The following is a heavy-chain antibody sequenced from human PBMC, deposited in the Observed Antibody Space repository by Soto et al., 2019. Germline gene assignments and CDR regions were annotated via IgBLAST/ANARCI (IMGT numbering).Heavy chain of an antibody. D-gene: IGHD1-26*01. Sequence: SETLSLTCTVSGGSVSSGSYYWSWIRQPPGKGLEWIGYIYYSGSTNYNPSLKSRVTISVDTSKNQFSLKLSSVTAADTAVYYCARDSVHYSGSYYFDYWGQGTLVTVSS. V-gene: IGHV4-61*01. CDR3: ARDSVHYSGSYYFDY. CDR1: GGSVSSGSYY. CDR2: IYYSGST. J-gene: IGHJ4*02.